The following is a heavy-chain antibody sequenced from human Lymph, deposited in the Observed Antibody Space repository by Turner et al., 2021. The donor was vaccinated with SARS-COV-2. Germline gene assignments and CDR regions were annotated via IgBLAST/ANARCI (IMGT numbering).Heavy chain of an antibody. V-gene: IGHV1-2*02. CDR2: INPDSGGT. CDR3: ARGGLYYYDSSAYYGDAFDF. D-gene: IGHD3-22*01. CDR1: GYTFTGYY. J-gene: IGHJ3*01. Sequence: QVQLVQSGAEVKEPGASVKVSCKASGYTFTGYYMHWVLQAPGQGLEWMGWINPDSGGTNYAQNFQDRVTMTRDTSISTAYMELSRLRSDDTAVYYCARGGLYYYDSSAYYGDAFDFWGQGTMVTVSS.